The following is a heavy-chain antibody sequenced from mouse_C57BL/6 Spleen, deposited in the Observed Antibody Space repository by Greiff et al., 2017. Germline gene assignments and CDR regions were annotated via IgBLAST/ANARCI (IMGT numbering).Heavy chain of an antibody. CDR3: ARHGDGYFDV. J-gene: IGHJ1*03. Sequence: EVKLVESGGDLVKPGGSPKLSCAASGFTFSSYGMSWVRQTPDKRLEWVATISSGGSYTYYPDSVKGRFTISRDNAKNTLYLQMSSLKSEDTAMYYCARHGDGYFDVWGTGTTVTVSS. CDR2: ISSGGSYT. CDR1: GFTFSSYG. V-gene: IGHV5-6*01.